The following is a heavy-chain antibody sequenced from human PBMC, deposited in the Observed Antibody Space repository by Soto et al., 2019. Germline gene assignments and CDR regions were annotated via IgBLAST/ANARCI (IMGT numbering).Heavy chain of an antibody. D-gene: IGHD4-17*01. CDR1: GFTFSSYA. Sequence: QVQLVESGGGVVQPGRSLRLSCAASGFTFSSYAMHWVRQAPGKGLEWVAVISYDGSNKYYADSVKGRFTISRDNSKNTLYLQMNSLRAEDTDVYYCARDLLADYDYYYYGMDVWCQGTTVTVSS. V-gene: IGHV3-30-3*01. CDR3: ARDLLADYDYYYYGMDV. CDR2: ISYDGSNK. J-gene: IGHJ6*02.